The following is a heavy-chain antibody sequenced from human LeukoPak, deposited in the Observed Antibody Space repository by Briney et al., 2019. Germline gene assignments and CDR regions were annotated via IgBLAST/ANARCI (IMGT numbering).Heavy chain of an antibody. D-gene: IGHD1-26*01. V-gene: IGHV3-23*01. Sequence: GGSLRLSCAASGFTFSSYGMSWVRQAPGKGLEWVSAISGSGGSTYYADSVKGRFTISRDNSKNTVHLQMNSLRAEDTAVYYCARERGSGSYVENFDYWGQGTLVTVSS. CDR3: ARERGSGSYVENFDY. J-gene: IGHJ4*02. CDR2: ISGSGGST. CDR1: GFTFSSYG.